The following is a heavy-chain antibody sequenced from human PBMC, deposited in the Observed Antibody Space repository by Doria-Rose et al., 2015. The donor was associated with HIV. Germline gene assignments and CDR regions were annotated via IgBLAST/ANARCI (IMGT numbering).Heavy chain of an antibody. CDR1: GVSLSSPGMG. J-gene: IGHJ4*02. Sequence: QVTLKESGPVLVKPTETLTPTCTVSGVSLSSPGMGVSWIRQPPGKALEWLANIFSDDERSDKTSLKSRLTISRGTSKSQVVLTMTDMDPVDTATYYCARIKSSRWYHKYYFDFWGQGTLVIVSA. CDR2: IFSDDER. D-gene: IGHD6-13*01. V-gene: IGHV2-26*01. CDR3: ARIKSSRWYHKYYFDF.